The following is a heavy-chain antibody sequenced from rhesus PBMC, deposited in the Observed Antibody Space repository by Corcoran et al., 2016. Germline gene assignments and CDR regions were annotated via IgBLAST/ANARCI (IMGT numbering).Heavy chain of an antibody. CDR1: GYSISSGYG. D-gene: IGHD6-25*01. CDR2: ISYSGST. Sequence: QLQLQESGPGLVKPSETLSLTCAVSGYSISSGYGWSWIRQPPGKGLEWIGYISYSGSTSYNPSLKSRVSISRGTSKNQFSLKLSSVTAADTAVYYCARARGIAAEGDAFDFWGQGLRVTVSS. CDR3: ARARGIAAEGDAFDF. J-gene: IGHJ3*01. V-gene: IGHV4-122*02.